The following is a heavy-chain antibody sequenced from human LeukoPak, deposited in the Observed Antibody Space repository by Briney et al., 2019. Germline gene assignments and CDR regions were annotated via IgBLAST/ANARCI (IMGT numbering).Heavy chain of an antibody. CDR3: ARGVVIAEGEGMDV. CDR2: GST. J-gene: IGHJ6*02. V-gene: IGHV4-61*02. D-gene: IGHD2-21*01. Sequence: SEALSLTCTVSGDSISTGNYYWSWIRQPAGKGPEWIGSGSTNYNPSLKSRVTISVDTSKNHFSLKLTSVTAADTAVYYCARGVVIAEGEGMDVWGQGTTVTVS. CDR1: GDSISTGNYY.